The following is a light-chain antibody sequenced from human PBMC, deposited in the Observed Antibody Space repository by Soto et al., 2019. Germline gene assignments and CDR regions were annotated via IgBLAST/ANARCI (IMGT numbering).Light chain of an antibody. CDR2: DAS. CDR3: RQRSNLPPT. V-gene: IGKV3-11*01. CDR1: QFIDRY. Sequence: EIVLTQSPATLSLSPGERANLSCRASQFIDRYLAWYRQIPGQAPRLLIYDASNRATGIPDRFSGGGSGTDFTLTISSLEPEDFAVYYCRQRSNLPPTFGQGTRLE. J-gene: IGKJ5*01.